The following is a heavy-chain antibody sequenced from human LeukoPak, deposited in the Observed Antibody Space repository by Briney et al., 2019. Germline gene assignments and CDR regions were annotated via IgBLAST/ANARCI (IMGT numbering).Heavy chain of an antibody. V-gene: IGHV3-30-3*01. CDR2: ILYDGSSE. D-gene: IGHD6-25*01. Sequence: GGSLRLSCAASGFIFSNYAIHWARQAPGKGLEWVAVILYDGSSEYYADSVKGRFTISRDNSKNTVYLQMNSLRPEDTAVYYCARMNRGSGDYWGQGTLVTASS. CDR3: ARMNRGSGDY. CDR1: GFIFSNYA. J-gene: IGHJ4*02.